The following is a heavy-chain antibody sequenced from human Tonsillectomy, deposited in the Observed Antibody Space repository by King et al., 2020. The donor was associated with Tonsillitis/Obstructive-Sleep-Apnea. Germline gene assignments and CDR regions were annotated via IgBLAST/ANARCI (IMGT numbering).Heavy chain of an antibody. V-gene: IGHV2-5*02. CDR1: GFSLSTSGVG. Sequence: TLQESGPTLVKPPQTLTLTCTFSGFSLSTSGVGVGWIRQPPGQALEWLALIYWDDDKRYSPSLKSRLTITKDTSKNQVVLTMTNMDPVDTATYYCARYNTYYDFWSGYSNYYYYYMDVWGKGTTVTVSS. J-gene: IGHJ6*03. CDR2: IYWDDDK. D-gene: IGHD3-3*01. CDR3: ARYNTYYDFWSGYSNYYYYYMDV.